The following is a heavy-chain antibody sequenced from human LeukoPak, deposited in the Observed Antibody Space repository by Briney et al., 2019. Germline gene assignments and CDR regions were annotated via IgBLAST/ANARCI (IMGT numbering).Heavy chain of an antibody. Sequence: GGSLRLSCAASGFTFSSYWMHWVRQAPGKGLEWVANINQDGREEHFVDSVKGRFTISRDNPENSLYLQMNGLRAEDTAVYYCSRGQPFGDYWGQGALVTVSS. CDR2: INQDGREE. CDR1: GFTFSSYW. CDR3: SRGQPFGDY. V-gene: IGHV3-7*03. J-gene: IGHJ4*02. D-gene: IGHD2-2*01.